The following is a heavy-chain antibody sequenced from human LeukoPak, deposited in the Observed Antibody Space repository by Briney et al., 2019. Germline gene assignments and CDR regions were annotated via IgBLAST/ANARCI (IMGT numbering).Heavy chain of an antibody. CDR3: AKAPVTTCSGAYCYPFDY. Sequence: GGSLRLSCAASGFTLSSYAMSWVRQAPGKGLEWVSVISVSGNTYHADSVKGRFTISGDSSKNTLYLQMNRLRAEDAAVYYCAKAPVTTCSGAYCYPFDYWGQGTLVTVSS. CDR1: GFTLSSYA. D-gene: IGHD2-21*01. V-gene: IGHV3-23*01. J-gene: IGHJ4*02. CDR2: ISVSGNT.